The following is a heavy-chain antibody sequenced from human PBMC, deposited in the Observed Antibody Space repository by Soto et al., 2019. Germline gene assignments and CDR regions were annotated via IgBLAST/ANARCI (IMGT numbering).Heavy chain of an antibody. D-gene: IGHD3-3*01. Sequence: QLHLVQSGAVVKKPGASVTVSCSASGYPVTAYYMHWVRQAPGRGLEWMGGINPATGAAKYTQTCQGRVTLTRDTATSKVFMELSGLTSEDTAVFYCARGGGVGVAGSAAFDMWGQGTLVTVSS. CDR1: GYPVTAYY. J-gene: IGHJ3*02. CDR3: ARGGGVGVAGSAAFDM. CDR2: INPATGAA. V-gene: IGHV1-2*02.